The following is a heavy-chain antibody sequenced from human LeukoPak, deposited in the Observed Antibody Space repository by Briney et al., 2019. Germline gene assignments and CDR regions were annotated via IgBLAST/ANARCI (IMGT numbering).Heavy chain of an antibody. D-gene: IGHD3-10*01. Sequence: SETLSLTCAVYGGSFSGYYWGWIRQPPGKGLEWIGSIYYSGGAYYNPSLKSRVTMSVDTSKNQFSLKPRSVTAADTAVYHCARDFGSRGFDIWGQGTMVTVSS. CDR2: IYYSGGA. CDR1: GGSFSGYY. CDR3: ARDFGSRGFDI. V-gene: IGHV4-34*01. J-gene: IGHJ3*02.